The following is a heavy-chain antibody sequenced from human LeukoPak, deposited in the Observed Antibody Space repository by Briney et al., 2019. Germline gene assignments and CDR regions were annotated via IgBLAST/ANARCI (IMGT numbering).Heavy chain of an antibody. J-gene: IGHJ5*02. V-gene: IGHV3-7*01. CDR1: GFTFSSYW. CDR3: ARGKYDFWSGYSSWFDP. Sequence: PGGSLRLSCAASGFTFSSYWMSWVRQAPGKGLEWVANIKQDGSEKYYVDSVKGRFTISRDNAKNSLYLQMNSLRAEDTAVYYCARGKYDFWSGYSSWFDPWGQGTLVTVSS. D-gene: IGHD3-3*01. CDR2: IKQDGSEK.